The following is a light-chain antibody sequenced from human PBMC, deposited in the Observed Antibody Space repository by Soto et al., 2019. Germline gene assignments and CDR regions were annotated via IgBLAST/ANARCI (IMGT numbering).Light chain of an antibody. CDR2: DVS. Sequence: QSALTQPPSASGSPGQSVTISCTGTSSDVGGYNYVSWYQQYPGKAPKLMIYDVSKRPSGVPDRFSGSKSGNTASLTVSGLQAEDEADYFCSSYAGSNNVLFGGGTKVTVL. J-gene: IGLJ2*01. V-gene: IGLV2-8*01. CDR1: SSDVGGYNY. CDR3: SSYAGSNNVL.